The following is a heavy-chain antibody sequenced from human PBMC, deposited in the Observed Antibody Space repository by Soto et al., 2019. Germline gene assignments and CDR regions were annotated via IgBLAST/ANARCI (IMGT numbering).Heavy chain of an antibody. CDR3: ARPIQYYYDSSGLSAWFDP. J-gene: IGHJ5*02. Sequence: QVQLVQSGAEVKKPGSSVKVSCKASGGTFSSYAISWVRQAPGQGLEWMGGIIPIFGTANYAQKFQGRVTITADESTSTAYMELSSLRSEDTAVYYCARPIQYYYDSSGLSAWFDPWGQGTLVTVSS. V-gene: IGHV1-69*12. D-gene: IGHD3-22*01. CDR2: IIPIFGTA. CDR1: GGTFSSYA.